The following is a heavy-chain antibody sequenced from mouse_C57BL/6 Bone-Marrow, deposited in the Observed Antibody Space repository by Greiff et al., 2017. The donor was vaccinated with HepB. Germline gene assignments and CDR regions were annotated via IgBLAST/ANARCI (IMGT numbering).Heavy chain of an antibody. D-gene: IGHD1-1*01. Sequence: VQLQQSGAELVRPGASVKLSCTASGFNIKDDYMHWVKQRPEQGLEWIGWIDPENGDTEYASKFQGKATITADTSSNTAYLQLSSLTSEDTAVYYCTTYGSSYPYFDYCGQGTTLTVSS. CDR1: GFNIKDDY. J-gene: IGHJ2*01. V-gene: IGHV14-4*01. CDR3: TTYGSSYPYFDY. CDR2: IDPENGDT.